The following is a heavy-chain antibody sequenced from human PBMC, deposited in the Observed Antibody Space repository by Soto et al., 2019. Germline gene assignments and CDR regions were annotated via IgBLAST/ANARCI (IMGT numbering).Heavy chain of an antibody. CDR1: GDSISSGGYS. CDR2: IYHSGST. V-gene: IGHV4-30-2*01. Sequence: SETLSLTCAVSGDSISSGGYSWSWIRQPPGKGLEWIGYIYHSGSTYYNPSLKSRVTISVDRSKNQFSLKLSSVTAADTAVYYCARAYYYGSGTLGWFDPWGQGTLVTVSS. CDR3: ARAYYYGSGTLGWFDP. D-gene: IGHD3-10*01. J-gene: IGHJ5*02.